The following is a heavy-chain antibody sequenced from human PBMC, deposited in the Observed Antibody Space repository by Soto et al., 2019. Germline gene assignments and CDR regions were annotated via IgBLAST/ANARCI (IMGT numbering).Heavy chain of an antibody. Sequence: GGSLRLSCAASGFTFSSYAMTWVRQAPGKGLEWVSGISGGGGVSTYYADSVKGRFTISRDNSMNTLYLQMNRLRAEDTAVYYCAKEAISMVRGVNNWFDPWGQGTLVTVSS. J-gene: IGHJ5*02. CDR1: GFTFSSYA. CDR3: AKEAISMVRGVNNWFDP. V-gene: IGHV3-23*01. CDR2: ISGGGGVST. D-gene: IGHD3-10*01.